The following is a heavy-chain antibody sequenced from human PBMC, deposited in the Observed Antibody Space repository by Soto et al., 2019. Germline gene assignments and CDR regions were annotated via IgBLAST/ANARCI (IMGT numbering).Heavy chain of an antibody. Sequence: SETLSLTCPVSGGSISSGGYYWSWIRQHPGKGLEWIGYIYYSGSTYYNPSLKSRVTISVDTSKNQFSLKLSSVTAADTAVYYCARNSDCSSTSCPENWFDPWGQGTLVTVSS. V-gene: IGHV4-31*03. D-gene: IGHD2-2*01. J-gene: IGHJ5*02. CDR3: ARNSDCSSTSCPENWFDP. CDR1: GGSISSGGYY. CDR2: IYYSGST.